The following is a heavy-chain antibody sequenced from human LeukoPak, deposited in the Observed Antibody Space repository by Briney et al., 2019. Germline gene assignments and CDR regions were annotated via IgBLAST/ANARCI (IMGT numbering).Heavy chain of an antibody. CDR1: GYNFATSW. CDR2: IYPGDSDT. Sequence: GESLKISCQGSGYNFATSWIVWVRQMPGQGLEWMGIIYPGDSDTRYCPSFQGQVTISADKSITTAYLQWSSLKASDTAMYFCARQGRSGYASDYWGQGTLVTVSS. J-gene: IGHJ4*02. V-gene: IGHV5-51*01. CDR3: ARQGRSGYASDY. D-gene: IGHD5-12*01.